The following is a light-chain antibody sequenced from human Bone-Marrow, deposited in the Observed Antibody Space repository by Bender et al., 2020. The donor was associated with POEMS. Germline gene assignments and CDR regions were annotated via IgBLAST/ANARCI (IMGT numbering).Light chain of an antibody. CDR1: SSDIGAYGF. Sequence: QSPLTQPASVSGSPGQAITISCTGTSSDIGAYGFVSWYQQYPGKAPKLMIYETNKPPSGVSNRFSGSRSGNTASLTISGLQAEDEADYYCCSYVGSSTFFFGTGTEVSVL. J-gene: IGLJ1*01. V-gene: IGLV2-23*01. CDR3: CSYVGSSTFF. CDR2: ETN.